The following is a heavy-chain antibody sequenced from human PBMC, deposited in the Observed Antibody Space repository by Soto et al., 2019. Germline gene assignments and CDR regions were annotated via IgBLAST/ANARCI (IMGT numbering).Heavy chain of an antibody. Sequence: QVQLQESAPGLVKPSETLSLTCTVSGVSVSSGSYHWSWIRQSPGKGPEWIGSIFYSGSTKYSPSLRGRGIISVDTSKGQFLLRLSSVTAADTAVYYCARAEWGLFCFDYWGQGTLVTVSS. CDR3: ARAEWGLFCFDY. V-gene: IGHV4-61*01. CDR2: IFYSGST. J-gene: IGHJ4*02. CDR1: GVSVSSGSYH. D-gene: IGHD1-26*01.